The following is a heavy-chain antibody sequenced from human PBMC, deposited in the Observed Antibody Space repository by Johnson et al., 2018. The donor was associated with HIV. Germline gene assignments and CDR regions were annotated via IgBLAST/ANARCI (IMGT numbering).Heavy chain of an antibody. V-gene: IGHV3-20*04. Sequence: EVQLVESGGGVVRPGGSLRLSCAASGFIFDDFGMGWVRQAPGKGLEWVSGINWNGGRTGYADSVKCRVTISRDNAKNSLYLQMNSLRGEDTALYYCARAGGAVRVNGFDMWGQGTMVTVSS. CDR3: ARAGGAVRVNGFDM. CDR2: INWNGGRT. D-gene: IGHD6-19*01. CDR1: GFIFDDFG. J-gene: IGHJ3*02.